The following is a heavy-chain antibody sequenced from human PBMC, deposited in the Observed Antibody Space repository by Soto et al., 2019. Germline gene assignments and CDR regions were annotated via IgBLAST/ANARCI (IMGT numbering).Heavy chain of an antibody. CDR1: GFTVGSNY. CDR3: AXXXXXXXXXXXPPISXRGAXDI. D-gene: IGHD2-21*01. J-gene: IGHJ3*02. Sequence: XILSCAASGFTVGSNYMSWVRQAPGKGLEWVSVIYSGGSTYYADSVKGRFTISRDNSKNTLYLQMNSLRAEDTAVYYCAXXXXXXXXXXXPPISXRGAXDIWGXGTMVTVSS. V-gene: IGHV3-66*01. CDR2: IYSGGST.